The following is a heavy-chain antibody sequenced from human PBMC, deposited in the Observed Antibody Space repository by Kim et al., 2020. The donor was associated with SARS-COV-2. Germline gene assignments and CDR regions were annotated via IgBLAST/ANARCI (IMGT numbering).Heavy chain of an antibody. Sequence: SVKVSCKASGGTFSSYAISWVRQAPGQGLEWMGRIIPILGIANYAQKFQGRVTITADKSTSTAYMELSSLRSEDTAVYYCARRRGYGYYDSSGPFDYWGQGTLVTVSS. D-gene: IGHD3-22*01. CDR2: IIPILGIA. V-gene: IGHV1-69*04. CDR1: GGTFSSYA. J-gene: IGHJ4*02. CDR3: ARRRGYGYYDSSGPFDY.